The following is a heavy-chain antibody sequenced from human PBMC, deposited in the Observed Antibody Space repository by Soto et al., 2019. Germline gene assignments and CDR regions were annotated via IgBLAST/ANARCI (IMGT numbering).Heavy chain of an antibody. J-gene: IGHJ6*02. Sequence: GGSLRLSCAASGFTFSSYWMSWVRQAPGKGLVWVSRINSDGSSTSYADSVKGRFTISRDNAKNTLYLQMNSLRAEDTAVYYCARDQPVVPAATPYYYYGMDVWGQGTTVTVSS. CDR1: GFTFSSYW. V-gene: IGHV3-74*01. D-gene: IGHD2-2*01. CDR2: INSDGSST. CDR3: ARDQPVVPAATPYYYYGMDV.